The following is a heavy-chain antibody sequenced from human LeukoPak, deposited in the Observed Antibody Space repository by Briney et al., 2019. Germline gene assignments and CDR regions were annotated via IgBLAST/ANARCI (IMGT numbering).Heavy chain of an antibody. CDR3: AGGHTATTIYYYYYYGMDV. CDR1: GFTFSSYE. V-gene: IGHV3-48*03. Sequence: GGSLRLSCAASGFTFSSYEMNWVRQAPGKGLEWVSYISSSGSTIYYADSVKGRFTISRDNAKNSLYLQMNSLRAEDTAVYYCAGGHTATTIYYYYYYGMDVWGQGTTVTVSS. CDR2: ISSSGSTI. J-gene: IGHJ6*02. D-gene: IGHD4-17*01.